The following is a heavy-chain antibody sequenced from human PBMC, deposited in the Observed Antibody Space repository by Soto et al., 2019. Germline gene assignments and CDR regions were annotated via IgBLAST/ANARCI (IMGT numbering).Heavy chain of an antibody. CDR1: GFTFSSYG. J-gene: IGHJ3*02. CDR2: ISYDGSNK. Sequence: QVQLVESGGGVVQPGRSLRLSCAASGFTFSSYGMHWVRQAPGKGLEWVAVISYDGSNKYYADSVKGRFTISRDNSKNTRYLQMNSLRAEDTAVYYCAKSRPPGIAAAPGAFDIWGQGTMVTVSS. V-gene: IGHV3-30*18. D-gene: IGHD6-13*01. CDR3: AKSRPPGIAAAPGAFDI.